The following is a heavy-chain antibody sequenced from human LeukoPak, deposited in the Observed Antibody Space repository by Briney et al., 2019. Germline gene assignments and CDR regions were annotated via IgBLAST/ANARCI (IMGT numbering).Heavy chain of an antibody. CDR2: INHSGST. CDR1: GGSFSGYY. CDR3: ARARHSSGWYRSAHFDY. D-gene: IGHD6-19*01. Sequence: SETLSLTCAVYGGSFSGYYWSWIRQPPGKGLEWIGEINHSGSTNYNPSLKSRVTISVDMSKNQFSLKLSSVTAADTAVYYCARARHSSGWYRSAHFDYWGQGTLVTVSS. J-gene: IGHJ4*02. V-gene: IGHV4-34*01.